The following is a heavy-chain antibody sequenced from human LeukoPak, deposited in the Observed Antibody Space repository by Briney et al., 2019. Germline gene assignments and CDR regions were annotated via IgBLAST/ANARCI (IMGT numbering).Heavy chain of an antibody. D-gene: IGHD4-23*01. J-gene: IGHJ4*02. V-gene: IGHV3-23*01. CDR2: IGDSGSGG. Sequence: GGSLRLSCSASGFNFNYFAMSWIRQAPGKRLEWVSTIGDSGSGGSYADPVRGRFTISRDNSKDMVYLQMHSLRVDDSAVYYCSRIKYGGNSGYHFGYWGQGTLVTVSS. CDR3: SRIKYGGNSGYHFGY. CDR1: GFNFNYFA.